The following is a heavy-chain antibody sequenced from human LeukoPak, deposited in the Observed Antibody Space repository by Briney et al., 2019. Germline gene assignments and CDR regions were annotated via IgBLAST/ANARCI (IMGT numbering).Heavy chain of an antibody. Sequence: GGSLRLSCAASGFTFSSYGMHSVRQAPGKGLEWVAFIRYDGSNKYYADSVKGRFTISRDNSKNTLYLQMNSLRAEDTAVYYCAKIASGSYFDYWGQGTLVTVSS. V-gene: IGHV3-30*02. D-gene: IGHD1-26*01. CDR1: GFTFSSYG. CDR3: AKIASGSYFDY. CDR2: IRYDGSNK. J-gene: IGHJ4*02.